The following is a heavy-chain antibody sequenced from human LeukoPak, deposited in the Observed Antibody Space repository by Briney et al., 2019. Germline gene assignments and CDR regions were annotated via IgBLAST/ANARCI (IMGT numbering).Heavy chain of an antibody. D-gene: IGHD3-22*01. V-gene: IGHV3-30*04. Sequence: PGGSLRLSCAASGFTFSSYVMHWVRQAPGKGLEWVAVIAYDGRNKYYADSVKGRFTISRDNSKNTLYLQMNSLRAEDTAVYYCARGSGSGYPDYFDYWGQGTLVTVSS. CDR1: GFTFSSYV. J-gene: IGHJ4*02. CDR2: IAYDGRNK. CDR3: ARGSGSGYPDYFDY.